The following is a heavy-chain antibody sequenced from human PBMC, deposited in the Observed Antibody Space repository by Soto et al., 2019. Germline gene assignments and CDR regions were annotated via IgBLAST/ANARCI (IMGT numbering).Heavy chain of an antibody. J-gene: IGHJ6*03. CDR3: ARDERITMVRGVIITGYYYYYMDV. D-gene: IGHD3-10*01. CDR1: GFTFSDYY. Sequence: ESGGGLVKPGGSLRLSCAASGFTFSDYYMSWIRQAPGKGLEWVSYISSSGSTIYYADSVKGRFTISRDNAKNSLYLQMNSLRAEDTAVYYCARDERITMVRGVIITGYYYYYMDVWGKGTTVTVSS. V-gene: IGHV3-11*01. CDR2: ISSSGSTI.